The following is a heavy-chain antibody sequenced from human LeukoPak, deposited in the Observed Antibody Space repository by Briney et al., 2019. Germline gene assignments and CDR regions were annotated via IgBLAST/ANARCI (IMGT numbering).Heavy chain of an antibody. Sequence: GESLKISCKGSGYSFTNYWIGWVRQMPGKGLEWMGIIYPGDSDTRYSPSFQGQVTISADKSISTAYLQWSSLKASDTAMYYCARQAIHPDYARYCSGGSCYSYKVSYYYYMDVWGKGTTVTISS. CDR3: ARQAIHPDYARYCSGGSCYSYKVSYYYYMDV. CDR1: GYSFTNYW. CDR2: IYPGDSDT. V-gene: IGHV5-51*01. J-gene: IGHJ6*03. D-gene: IGHD2-15*01.